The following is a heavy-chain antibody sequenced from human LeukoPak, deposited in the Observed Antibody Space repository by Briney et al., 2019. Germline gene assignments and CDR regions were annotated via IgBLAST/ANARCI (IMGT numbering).Heavy chain of an antibody. J-gene: IGHJ3*02. CDR1: GFTFSSYA. Sequence: GRSLRLSCAASGFTFSSYAMHWVRQAPGKGLEWVAVISYDGSNKYYADSVKGRFTISRDNSKNTLYLQMNSLRAEDTAVYYCAKVSRGYSSSSCAFDIWGQGTMVTVSS. CDR2: ISYDGSNK. D-gene: IGHD6-6*01. V-gene: IGHV3-30-3*01. CDR3: AKVSRGYSSSSCAFDI.